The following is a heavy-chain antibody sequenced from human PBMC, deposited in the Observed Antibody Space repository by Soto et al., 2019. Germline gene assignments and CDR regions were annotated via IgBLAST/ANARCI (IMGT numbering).Heavy chain of an antibody. V-gene: IGHV3-30-3*01. CDR2: ISYDGSNK. CDR1: GFTFSSYA. CDR3: ARDLSRSGYYTSSFDI. J-gene: IGHJ3*02. Sequence: PGGSLRLSCAASGFTFSSYAMHWVRQAPGKGLEWVASISYDGSNKYYADSVKGRFTISRDNSKNTLYLQMNSLRAEDTAVYYCARDLSRSGYYTSSFDIWGQGTMVTVS. D-gene: IGHD3-3*01.